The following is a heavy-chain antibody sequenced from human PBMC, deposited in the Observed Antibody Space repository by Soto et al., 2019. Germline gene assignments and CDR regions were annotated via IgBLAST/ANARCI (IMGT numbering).Heavy chain of an antibody. J-gene: IGHJ3*02. CDR2: IYHSGRL. V-gene: IGHV4-30-2*01. CDR3: AREGYCSGCSCYSGAFDI. Sequence: QLQLQESGSGLVKPSQTLSLTCAVSGGSISSGVYSWSWIRQPPGKGLQWIGYIYHSGRLYYNPSLTSRVTISVDRSKNQFSQKLSSVTAADTAVYYCAREGYCSGCSCYSGAFDIWGQGTMVTVSS. CDR1: GGSISSGVYS. D-gene: IGHD2-15*01.